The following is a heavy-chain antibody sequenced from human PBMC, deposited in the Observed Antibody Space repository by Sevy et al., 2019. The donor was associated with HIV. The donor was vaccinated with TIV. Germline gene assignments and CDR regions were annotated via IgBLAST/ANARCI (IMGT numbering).Heavy chain of an antibody. Sequence: ASVKVSCKVSGYTLSDLSMYWVRQAPGKGLEWMGGIDPEDGETIYAQKFQGRATMTEDTSTDTAYMELSSLRSEDTAVYYCATVEYFYDTSGYSSGDYWGQGTLVTVSS. V-gene: IGHV1-24*01. CDR3: ATVEYFYDTSGYSSGDY. CDR2: IDPEDGET. J-gene: IGHJ4*02. CDR1: GYTLSDLS. D-gene: IGHD3-22*01.